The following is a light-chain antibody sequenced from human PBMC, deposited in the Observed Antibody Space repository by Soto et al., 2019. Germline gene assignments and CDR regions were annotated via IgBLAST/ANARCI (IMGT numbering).Light chain of an antibody. J-gene: IGLJ2*01. CDR1: SSDVGGYNY. V-gene: IGLV2-14*01. CDR3: SSYTSSR. Sequence: QSVLTQPASVSGSPGQSITISCTGTSSDVGGYNYVSWYQQYPGKAPKLMIYDVSNRPSGVSNRFSGSKSGNTASLTISGLQAEDEADYYCSSYTSSRFGGGTKVTVL. CDR2: DVS.